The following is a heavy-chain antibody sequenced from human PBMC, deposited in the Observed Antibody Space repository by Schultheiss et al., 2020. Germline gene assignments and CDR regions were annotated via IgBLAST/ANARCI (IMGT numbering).Heavy chain of an antibody. Sequence: SQTLSLTCTVSGGSISSGDYYWSWIRQPPGKGLEWIGYIYYSGSTYYNPSLKSRVTISVDTSKNQFSLKLSSVTAADTAVYYCARDSRYCSGGSCSDRVDYWGQGTLVTVSS. V-gene: IGHV4-30-4*01. CDR3: ARDSRYCSGGSCSDRVDY. CDR2: IYYSGST. CDR1: GGSISSGDYY. D-gene: IGHD2-15*01. J-gene: IGHJ4*02.